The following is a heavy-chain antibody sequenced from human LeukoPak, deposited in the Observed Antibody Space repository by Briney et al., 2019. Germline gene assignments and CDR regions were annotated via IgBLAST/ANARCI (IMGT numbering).Heavy chain of an antibody. D-gene: IGHD3-3*01. CDR1: GFTFSSYA. CDR3: AVKMVHDFWSGYFTDAFDI. CDR2: ISGSGGST. Sequence: GGSLRLSCAASGFTFSSYAMSWVRQAPGKGLEWVSAISGSGGSTYYADSVKGRFTISRDNSKNTLYLQMNSLRAEDTAVYYCAVKMVHDFWSGYFTDAFDIWGQGTMVTVSS. J-gene: IGHJ3*02. V-gene: IGHV3-23*01.